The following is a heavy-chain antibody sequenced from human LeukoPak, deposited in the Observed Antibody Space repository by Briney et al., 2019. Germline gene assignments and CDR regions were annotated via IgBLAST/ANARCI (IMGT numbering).Heavy chain of an antibody. J-gene: IGHJ6*03. D-gene: IGHD3-22*01. Sequence: GGSLRLSCAASGFTVSSNYMSWVRQAPGKGLEWVSVIYSGGSTYYADSVKGRFTISRDNSKNTLYLQMNSLRAEDTAVYYCARAGSSGYYYPYYYMDVWGKGTTVTISS. CDR1: GFTVSSNY. V-gene: IGHV3-53*01. CDR3: ARAGSSGYYYPYYYMDV. CDR2: IYSGGST.